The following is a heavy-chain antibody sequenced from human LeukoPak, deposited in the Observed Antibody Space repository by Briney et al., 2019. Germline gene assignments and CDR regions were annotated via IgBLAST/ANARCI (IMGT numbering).Heavy chain of an antibody. Sequence: SQTLSLTCVISGDSVSSKSAACNWIRQYPSRGLEWRGRTFYRSKWHNDYALSVKSRISINPDTSKNQFSLQLRSVTPEDTAVYYCASFATDKQTDYWGQGTLVTVSS. CDR3: ASFATDKQTDY. V-gene: IGHV6-1*01. CDR2: TFYRSKWHN. CDR1: GDSVSSKSAA. D-gene: IGHD1-1*01. J-gene: IGHJ4*02.